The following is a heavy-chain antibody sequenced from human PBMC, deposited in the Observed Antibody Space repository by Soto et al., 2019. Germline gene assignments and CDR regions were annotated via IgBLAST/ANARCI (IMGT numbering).Heavy chain of an antibody. CDR3: AREQGRDGYNFLDY. Sequence: QVQLQESGPGLVKPSQTLSLTCTVSGGSISSGGYYWSWIRQHPGKGLEWIGYIYYCGSTYYNPYLKNRVTISVDKSKKQFSLKLSSVTAADTAVYYCAREQGRDGYNFLDYWGQGTLVTVSS. CDR1: GGSISSGGYY. V-gene: IGHV4-31*03. CDR2: IYYCGST. D-gene: IGHD5-12*01. J-gene: IGHJ4*02.